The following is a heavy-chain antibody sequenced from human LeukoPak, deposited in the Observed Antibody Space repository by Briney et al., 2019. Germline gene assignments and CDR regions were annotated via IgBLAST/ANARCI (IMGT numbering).Heavy chain of an antibody. Sequence: GGSLRLSCAASGFTFSSFPMHWVRQAPGKGLDWVAVISYDGSNKYNADSVKGRFTISRDNSKNTLYLQMNSLRAEDTAVYYCANSIAVAGLFDYWGQGTLVTVSS. J-gene: IGHJ4*02. D-gene: IGHD6-19*01. CDR2: ISYDGSNK. CDR1: GFTFSSFP. V-gene: IGHV3-30-3*01. CDR3: ANSIAVAGLFDY.